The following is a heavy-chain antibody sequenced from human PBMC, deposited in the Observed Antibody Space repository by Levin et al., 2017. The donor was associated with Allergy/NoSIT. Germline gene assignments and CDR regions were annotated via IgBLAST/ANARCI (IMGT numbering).Heavy chain of an antibody. Sequence: ASVKVSCKVSGYTLTELSMHWVRQAPGKGLAWMGGFDPEDGETIYAQKFQGRVTMTEDTSTDTAYMELSSLRSEDTAVYYCATLLYGDYVFDYWGQGTLVTVSS. CDR2: FDPEDGET. CDR3: ATLLYGDYVFDY. J-gene: IGHJ4*02. CDR1: GYTLTELS. D-gene: IGHD4-17*01. V-gene: IGHV1-24*01.